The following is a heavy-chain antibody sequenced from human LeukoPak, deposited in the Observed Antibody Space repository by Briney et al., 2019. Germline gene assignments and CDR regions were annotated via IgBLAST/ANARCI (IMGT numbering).Heavy chain of an antibody. Sequence: SETLSLTCAVSGGSISSNSYYWGWIRQPPGKGLEWIGEINHSGSTNYNPSLKSRVTISVDTSKNQFSLKLSSVTAADTAVYYCARLSCSGGSCYRAGRFDYWGQGTLVTVSS. CDR1: GGSISSNSYY. J-gene: IGHJ4*02. D-gene: IGHD2-15*01. CDR2: INHSGST. CDR3: ARLSCSGGSCYRAGRFDY. V-gene: IGHV4-39*07.